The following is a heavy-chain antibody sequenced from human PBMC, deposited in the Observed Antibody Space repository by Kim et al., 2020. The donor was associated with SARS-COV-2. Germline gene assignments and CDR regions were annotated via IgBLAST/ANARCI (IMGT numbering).Heavy chain of an antibody. Sequence: TSRVTISVDTSKHQFSLKLSSVTAADTAVYYCARTLSEYSYGYSYWYFDLWGRGTLVTISS. CDR3: ARTLSEYSYGYSYWYFDL. D-gene: IGHD5-18*01. V-gene: IGHV4-39*01. J-gene: IGHJ2*01.